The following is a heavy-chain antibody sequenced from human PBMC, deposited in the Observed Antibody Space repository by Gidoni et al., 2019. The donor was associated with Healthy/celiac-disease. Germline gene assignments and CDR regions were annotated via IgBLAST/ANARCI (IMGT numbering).Heavy chain of an antibody. Sequence: EVQLVESGGGLVQPGGSLRLSCAASGFTFSSYDMHWVRQATGKGLEWVSAIGTAGDTYYPGSVKGRFTISRENAKNSLYLQMNSLRAGDTAVYYCARGIGRDGYNYLDYWGQGTLVTVSS. D-gene: IGHD5-12*01. CDR2: IGTAGDT. CDR1: GFTFSSYD. J-gene: IGHJ4*02. V-gene: IGHV3-13*01. CDR3: ARGIGRDGYNYLDY.